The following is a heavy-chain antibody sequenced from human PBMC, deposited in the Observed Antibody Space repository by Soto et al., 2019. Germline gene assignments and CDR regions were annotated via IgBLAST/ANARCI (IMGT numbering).Heavy chain of an antibody. Sequence: EVQLVESGGGLVKPRGSLRLSCAASGFTFSSYSMNWVRQAPGKGLEWVSSISSSSSYIYYADSVKGRFTISRDNAKNSLYLQMNSLRVEDTAVYYCARDFGSAAGTLVALGFDYWGQGTLVPVSS. D-gene: IGHD6-13*01. V-gene: IGHV3-21*01. J-gene: IGHJ4*02. CDR3: ARDFGSAAGTLVALGFDY. CDR1: GFTFSSYS. CDR2: ISSSSSYI.